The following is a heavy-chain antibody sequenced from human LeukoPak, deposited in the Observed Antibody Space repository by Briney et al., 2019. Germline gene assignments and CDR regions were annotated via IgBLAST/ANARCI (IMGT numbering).Heavy chain of an antibody. Sequence: GESLKISCKGSGYSFTNSWIAWVRQMPGKGLEWMGIIYPGDSDARYSPSFQGQVTISADKSISTAYLQWSSLKASDTAMYYCARVYCTNGVCSDFDYWGQGTLVTVSS. D-gene: IGHD2-8*01. CDR1: GYSFTNSW. V-gene: IGHV5-51*01. J-gene: IGHJ4*02. CDR2: IYPGDSDA. CDR3: ARVYCTNGVCSDFDY.